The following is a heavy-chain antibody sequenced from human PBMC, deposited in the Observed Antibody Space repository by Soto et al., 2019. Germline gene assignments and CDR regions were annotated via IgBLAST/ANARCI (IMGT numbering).Heavy chain of an antibody. CDR3: ARVSYDILTGYYMDYYGMDV. D-gene: IGHD3-9*01. CDR1: GYTFTSYG. Sequence: GASVKVSCKASGYTFTSYGISWVRQAPGQGLEWMGWISAYNGNTNYAQKLQGRVTMTTDTSTSTAYMELRSLRSDDTAVYYCARVSYDILTGYYMDYYGMDVWGQGTTVTVSS. V-gene: IGHV1-18*01. CDR2: ISAYNGNT. J-gene: IGHJ6*02.